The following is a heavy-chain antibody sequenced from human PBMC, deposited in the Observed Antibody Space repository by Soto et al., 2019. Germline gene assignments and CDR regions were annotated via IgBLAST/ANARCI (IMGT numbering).Heavy chain of an antibody. D-gene: IGHD3-3*01. CDR2: IYYSGGT. CDR3: ARQGTLLRFLEWLSPAYYFDY. CDR1: GGSISSSSYY. Sequence: PSETLSLTCAVYGGSISSSSYYWGWIRQPPGKGLEWFGSIYYSGGTYYNPSLKSRVTISVDTSKNQFSLKLSSVTAADTAVYYCARQGTLLRFLEWLSPAYYFDYWGQGTLVTVSS. V-gene: IGHV4-39*01. J-gene: IGHJ4*02.